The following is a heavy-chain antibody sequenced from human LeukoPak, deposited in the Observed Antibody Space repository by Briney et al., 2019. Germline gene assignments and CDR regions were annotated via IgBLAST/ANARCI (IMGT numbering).Heavy chain of an antibody. V-gene: IGHV4-61*02. Sequence: PSETLSLTCTVSGGSISSGSYYWSWIRQPAGKGLEWIGRIYTSGSTNYNPSLKSRVTISVDTSKNQFSLKLSSVTAADTAVYYCARVDGSGSYSYYYYYMDVWGKGTTVTIS. D-gene: IGHD3-10*01. CDR2: IYTSGST. J-gene: IGHJ6*03. CDR3: ARVDGSGSYSYYYYYMDV. CDR1: GGSISSGSYY.